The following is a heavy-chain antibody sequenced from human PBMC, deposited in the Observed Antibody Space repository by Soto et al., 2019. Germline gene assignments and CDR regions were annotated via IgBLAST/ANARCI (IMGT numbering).Heavy chain of an antibody. CDR1: GFTFSSYA. D-gene: IGHD6-25*01. J-gene: IGHJ4*02. CDR3: AREGGSARGY. V-gene: IGHV3-30-3*01. CDR2: ISYDGSNK. Sequence: PVGSLRLSCAASGFTFSSYAMHWVRQAPGKGLEWVAVISYDGSNKYYADSVKGRFTISRDNSKNTLYLQMKSLRAEHTAVYYCAREGGSARGYWGQGTLVTVSS.